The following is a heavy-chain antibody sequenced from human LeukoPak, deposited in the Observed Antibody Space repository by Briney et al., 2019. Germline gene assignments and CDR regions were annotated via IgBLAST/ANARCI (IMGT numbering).Heavy chain of an antibody. CDR3: ARVFMPGEFDP. D-gene: IGHD3-16*01. V-gene: IGHV3-53*01. CDR1: GLTVSSNY. J-gene: IGHJ5*02. Sequence: PGGSLRLSCAASGLTVSSNYVSWVRQAPGKGLEWVSLIYSGGSTYYADSVKGRFTISRDNSKNTLYLQLNSLRAEDTAVYYCARVFMPGEFDPWGQGTLVTVSS. CDR2: IYSGGST.